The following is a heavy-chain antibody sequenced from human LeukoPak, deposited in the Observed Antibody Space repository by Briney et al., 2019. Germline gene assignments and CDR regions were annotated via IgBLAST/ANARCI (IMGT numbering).Heavy chain of an antibody. CDR3: EGAAAGYYYYGMDV. D-gene: IGHD6-13*01. CDR1: GFTFGDYA. CDR2: IRSKAYGGTT. J-gene: IGHJ6*02. V-gene: IGHV3-49*04. Sequence: GGSLRLSCTASGFTFGDYAMSWVRQAPGKGLEWVGFIRSKAYGGTTEYAASVKGRFIISRGDSKSIAYLQMSSLKTEDTAVYYCEGAAAGYYYYGMDVWGQGTTVTVSS.